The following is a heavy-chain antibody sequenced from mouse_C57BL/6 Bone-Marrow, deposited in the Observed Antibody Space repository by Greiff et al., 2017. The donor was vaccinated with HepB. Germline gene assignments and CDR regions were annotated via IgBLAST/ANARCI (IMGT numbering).Heavy chain of an antibody. D-gene: IGHD2-4*01. CDR3: AREGYYEYYYFDY. CDR1: GYTFTDYY. V-gene: IGHV1-19*01. J-gene: IGHJ2*01. CDR2: INPYNGGT. Sequence: EVQLQQSGPVLVKPGASVKMSCKASGYTFTDYYMNWVKQSHGKSLEWIGVINPYNGGTSYNQKFKGKATLTVDKSSSTAYMGLNSLTSEDSAVYYCAREGYYEYYYFDYWGQGTTLTVSS.